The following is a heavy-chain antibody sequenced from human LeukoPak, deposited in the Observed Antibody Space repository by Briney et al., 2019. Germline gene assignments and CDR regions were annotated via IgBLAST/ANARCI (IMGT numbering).Heavy chain of an antibody. J-gene: IGHJ4*02. CDR2: ISDYDGNT. Sequence: ASVKVSCKASGDSIRSYGITWVRQAPGQGLEWMGWISDYDGNTNYAQKLQGRVTMTTDTSTSTAYMELRSLRSDDTAVYYCARVRTYYDFWSGYLTDYWGQGTLVTVSS. V-gene: IGHV1-18*01. D-gene: IGHD3-3*01. CDR3: ARVRTYYDFWSGYLTDY. CDR1: GDSIRSYG.